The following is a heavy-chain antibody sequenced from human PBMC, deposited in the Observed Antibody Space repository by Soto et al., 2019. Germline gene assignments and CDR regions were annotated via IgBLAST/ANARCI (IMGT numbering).Heavy chain of an antibody. J-gene: IGHJ4*02. Sequence: EVQLVESGGGLVQPGGSLRLSCAASEFTFSSYWMHWVRQAPGKGLVWVSRINSDGSSASYADSVQGRFTISRDNAKNTLYLQMNSLRVEDTAVYYCAKGGRSHSDYWGQGTLVTVSS. CDR1: EFTFSSYW. V-gene: IGHV3-74*01. CDR3: AKGGRSHSDY. CDR2: INSDGSSA.